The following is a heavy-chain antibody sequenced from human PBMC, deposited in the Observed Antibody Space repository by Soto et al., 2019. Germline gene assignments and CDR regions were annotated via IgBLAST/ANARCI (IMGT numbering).Heavy chain of an antibody. Sequence: SETLSLTCTFSGGSIISYYWSWIRQPPGKGLEWIGYIYYSGSTNYNPSLKSRVTISVDTSKNQFSLKLSSVTAADTAVYYCARYYYDSSGYYYSGPWGQGTLVTVSS. CDR2: IYYSGST. CDR1: GGSIISYY. V-gene: IGHV4-59*01. CDR3: ARYYYDSSGYYYSGP. D-gene: IGHD3-22*01. J-gene: IGHJ5*02.